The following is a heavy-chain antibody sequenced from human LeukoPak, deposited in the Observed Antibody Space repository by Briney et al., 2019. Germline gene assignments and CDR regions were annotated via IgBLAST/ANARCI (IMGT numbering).Heavy chain of an antibody. D-gene: IGHD6-13*01. CDR1: GFTFSSYG. Sequence: GGSLRLSCAASGFTFSSYGMHWVRQAPGKGLEWVAVISYDGSNKYYADSVKGRFTISRDNSKNTLYLQMNSLRAEDTAVYYCARGVKAAGYFDYWGQGTLVTVSS. CDR3: ARGVKAAGYFDY. V-gene: IGHV3-30*03. J-gene: IGHJ4*02. CDR2: ISYDGSNK.